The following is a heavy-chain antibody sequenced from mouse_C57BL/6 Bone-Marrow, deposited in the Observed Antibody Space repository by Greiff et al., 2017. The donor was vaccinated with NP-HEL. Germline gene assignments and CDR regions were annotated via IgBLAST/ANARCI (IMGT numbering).Heavy chain of an antibody. CDR2: ISSGGSYT. J-gene: IGHJ3*01. Sequence: EVHLVESGGDLVKPGGSLKLSCAASGFTFSSYGMSWVRQTPDKRLEWVATISSGGSYTYYPDSVKGRFTISRDNAKNTLYLQMSSLKSEDTAMYYCARHELRLREDWFAYWGQGTLVTVSA. V-gene: IGHV5-6*01. CDR3: ARHELRLREDWFAY. D-gene: IGHD3-2*02. CDR1: GFTFSSYG.